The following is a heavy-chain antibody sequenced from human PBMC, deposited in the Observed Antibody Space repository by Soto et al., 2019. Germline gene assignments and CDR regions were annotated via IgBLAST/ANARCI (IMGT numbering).Heavy chain of an antibody. D-gene: IGHD5-12*01. CDR2: ISATGIST. CDR1: GFTLTTRS. Sequence: PGGSPTLSPGSSGFTLTTRSKGRGRQAPGKGLEWVSAISATGISTHYADSVKGRVTISRDNSANTLSLEMSSLTAEDTAVYYCARYRNTSSWTGFDFWGHGTLVTVSS. CDR3: ARYRNTSSWTGFDF. V-gene: IGHV3-23*01. J-gene: IGHJ4*01.